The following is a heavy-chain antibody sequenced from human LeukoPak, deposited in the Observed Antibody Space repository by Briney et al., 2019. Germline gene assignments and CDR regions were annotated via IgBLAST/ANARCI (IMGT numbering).Heavy chain of an antibody. D-gene: IGHD3-10*01. CDR2: LTGSGGST. J-gene: IGHJ4*02. CDR1: GFTFSNFG. Sequence: GGSLRLSCTASGFTFSNFGMSWVRQAPGKGLEWVSHLTGSGGSTYYTGSVKGRFTISRDNSKNTLYLQMNSLRAEDTAVYYCAKRNYFGAGTYSFDFWGQGTLVTVSS. V-gene: IGHV3-23*01. CDR3: AKRNYFGAGTYSFDF.